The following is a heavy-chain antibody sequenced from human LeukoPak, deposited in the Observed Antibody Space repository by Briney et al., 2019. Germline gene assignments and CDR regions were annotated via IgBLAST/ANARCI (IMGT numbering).Heavy chain of an antibody. V-gene: IGHV1-8*01. D-gene: IGHD2-2*01. Sequence: ASVKVSCKASGYTFSGYYMHWVRQTTGQGLEWMGWMNPNSGNTGYAQKFQGRVTMTRNTSISTAYMELSSLRSEDTAVYYCARFSGDIVVVPADDAFDIWGQGTMVTVSS. J-gene: IGHJ3*02. CDR2: MNPNSGNT. CDR3: ARFSGDIVVVPADDAFDI. CDR1: GYTFSGYY.